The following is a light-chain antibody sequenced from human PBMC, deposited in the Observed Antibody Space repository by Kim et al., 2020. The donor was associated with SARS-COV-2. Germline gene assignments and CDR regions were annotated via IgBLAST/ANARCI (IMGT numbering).Light chain of an antibody. J-gene: IGKJ2*01. V-gene: IGKV3-15*01. Sequence: PGERAPLSCRASQSVSSNLAWYQQKPGQGPRLLIYGASTRATDIPARFSGSGSGTEFTLTISSLQSEDSAVYYCQQYNNWPPMYTFGQGTKVDIK. CDR3: QQYNNWPPMYT. CDR2: GAS. CDR1: QSVSSN.